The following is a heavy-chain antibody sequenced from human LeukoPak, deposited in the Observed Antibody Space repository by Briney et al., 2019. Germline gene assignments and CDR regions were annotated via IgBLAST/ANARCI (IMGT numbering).Heavy chain of an antibody. CDR1: GFTFDDYG. J-gene: IGHJ5*02. CDR2: INWNGGST. Sequence: GGSLRLSCAAPGFTFDDYGMSRVRHAPGKGLEWVSGINWNGGSTGYADSVKGRFTISRDNAKNSLYLQMNSLRAEDTALYYCARDKRTYYYDSSRWFDPWGQGTLVTVSS. V-gene: IGHV3-20*04. D-gene: IGHD3-22*01. CDR3: ARDKRTYYYDSSRWFDP.